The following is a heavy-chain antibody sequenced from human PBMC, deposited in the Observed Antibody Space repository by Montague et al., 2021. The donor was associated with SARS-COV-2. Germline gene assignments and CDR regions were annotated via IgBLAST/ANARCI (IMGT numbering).Heavy chain of an antibody. CDR3: ARESGYSSGWRYYYVMDV. CDR1: GGSISNYY. CDR2: LYTSGGT. D-gene: IGHD6-19*01. J-gene: IGHJ6*02. Sequence: TLSLTCTVSGGSISNYYWTWIRQPAGKGLEWIGRLYTSGGTTYNPSLKSRVTMSVDTSKNQFSLNVTSVAAADTAIYYCARESGYSSGWRYYYVMDVWGQGTTVTVS. V-gene: IGHV4-4*07.